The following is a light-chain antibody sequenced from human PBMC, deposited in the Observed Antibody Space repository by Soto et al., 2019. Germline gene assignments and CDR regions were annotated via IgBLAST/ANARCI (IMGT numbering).Light chain of an antibody. V-gene: IGKV3-15*01. CDR3: QQSNNWPPWK. CDR1: RKIGSN. CDR2: GAA. Sequence: NVMTQSHAAPSVSPVYRITISYRPSRKIGSNLAWYQQQFGQAARLLIYGAATRVAGIPARFSGSGSWTEFTLTIRSLQSEEVAVYYCQQSNNWPPWKCGNGTKVDIK. J-gene: IGKJ1*01.